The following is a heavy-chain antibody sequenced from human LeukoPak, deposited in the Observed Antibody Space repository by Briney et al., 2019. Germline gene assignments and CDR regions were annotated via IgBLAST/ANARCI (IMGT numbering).Heavy chain of an antibody. CDR2: ISGSGGST. Sequence: PGGSLRLSCAASGLTFSSYAMSWVRQAPGKGLEWVSAISGSGGSTYYADSVKGRFTISRDNSKNTLYLQMNSLRAEDTAVYYCAKQPYYYGSGSMGDWFDPWGQGTLVTVSS. D-gene: IGHD3-10*01. J-gene: IGHJ5*02. CDR3: AKQPYYYGSGSMGDWFDP. CDR1: GLTFSSYA. V-gene: IGHV3-23*01.